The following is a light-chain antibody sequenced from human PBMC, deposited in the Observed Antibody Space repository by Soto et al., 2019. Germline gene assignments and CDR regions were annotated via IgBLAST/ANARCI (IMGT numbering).Light chain of an antibody. V-gene: IGLV1-40*01. CDR3: NSYGGTNNYVV. CDR1: SSNIGSGYD. Sequence: QSVLTQPPSVSGAPGQRVTISCTGGSSNIGSGYDVHWYQQLPGTAPKLLIYGNTNRPSGVPDRFSASTSATSASLAITGLQAEDEGDYFCNSYGGTNNYVVFGGGTKVTVL. CDR2: GNT. J-gene: IGLJ2*01.